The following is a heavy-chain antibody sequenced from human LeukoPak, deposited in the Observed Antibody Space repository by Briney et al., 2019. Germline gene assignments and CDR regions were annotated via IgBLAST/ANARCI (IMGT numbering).Heavy chain of an antibody. Sequence: SETLSLTCTVSGGSISSYYWSWIRQPPGKGLEWIGEINHSGSTNYNPSLKSRVTISVDTSKNQFSLKLSSVTAADTAVYYCARHSSNYYGSGSYYRVKFDPWGQGTLVTVSS. CDR1: GGSISSYY. J-gene: IGHJ5*02. CDR2: INHSGST. CDR3: ARHSSNYYGSGSYYRVKFDP. D-gene: IGHD3-10*01. V-gene: IGHV4-34*01.